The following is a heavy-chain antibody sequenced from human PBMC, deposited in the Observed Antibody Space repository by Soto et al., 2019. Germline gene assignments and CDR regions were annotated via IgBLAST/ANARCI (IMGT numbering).Heavy chain of an antibody. J-gene: IGHJ4*02. CDR2: IYKGGSI. CDR1: GGSISNDY. V-gene: IGHV4-4*09. D-gene: IGHD3-10*01. Sequence: SETLSLTCRVSGGSISNDYWTWIRQPPGKGLEWIGYIYKGGSINYNPSLKSRVTISVDTSNNQFSLKLSSVTAADTAVYYCAAMVRGVIIIDYWGQGTLVTVSS. CDR3: AAMVRGVIIIDY.